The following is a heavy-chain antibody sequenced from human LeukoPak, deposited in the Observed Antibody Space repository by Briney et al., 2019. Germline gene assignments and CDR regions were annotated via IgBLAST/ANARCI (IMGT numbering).Heavy chain of an antibody. CDR1: GYTFTSYS. V-gene: IGHV1-18*01. CDR3: ARAVSLYSSSWYSDY. Sequence: GASVKVSCKASGYTFTSYSISWVRQAPGQGLEWMGWISAYNGNTNYAQKLQGRVTMTTDTSTSTAYMELRSLRSDDTAVYYCARAVSLYSSSWYSDYWGQGTLVTVSS. D-gene: IGHD6-13*01. J-gene: IGHJ4*02. CDR2: ISAYNGNT.